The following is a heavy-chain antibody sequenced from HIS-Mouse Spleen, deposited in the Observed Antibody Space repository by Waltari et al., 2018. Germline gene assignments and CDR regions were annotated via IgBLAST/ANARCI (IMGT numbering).Heavy chain of an antibody. CDR3: AREIPYSSSWYDWYFDL. CDR1: GCSISSSSSY. J-gene: IGHJ2*01. CDR2: LYYSGST. V-gene: IGHV4-39*07. D-gene: IGHD6-13*01. Sequence: QLQLQESGPGLVKPSETLSLTCTVPGCSISSSSSYRGWIRQPQGKGLEWIGSLYYSGSTYYNPSLKSRVTISVDTSKNQFSLKLSSVTAADTAVYYCAREIPYSSSWYDWYFDLWGRGTLVTVSS.